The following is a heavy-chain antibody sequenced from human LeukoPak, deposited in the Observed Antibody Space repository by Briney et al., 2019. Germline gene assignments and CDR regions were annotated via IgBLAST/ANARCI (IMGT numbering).Heavy chain of an antibody. J-gene: IGHJ3*02. CDR1: GGSFSGYY. CDR3: ARGLMIVVVDDAFDI. V-gene: IGHV4-34*01. CDR2: INHSGST. Sequence: SETLSLTCAVYGGSFSGYYWSWIRQPPGKGLEWTGEINHSGSTNYNPSLKSRVTISVDTSKNQFSLKLSSVTAADTAVYYCARGLMIVVVDDAFDIRGQGTMVTVSS. D-gene: IGHD3-22*01.